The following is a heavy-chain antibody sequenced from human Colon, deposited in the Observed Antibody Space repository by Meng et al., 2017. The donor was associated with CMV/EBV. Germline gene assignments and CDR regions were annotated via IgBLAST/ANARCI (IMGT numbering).Heavy chain of an antibody. CDR2: IRHDGSNE. Sequence: VELLEAGGCVVPPGDSRRLVCAASGIPFSSSGMHWVRQAPGKGLEWVALIRHDGSNEYYAESVRGRFTISRDNSKNTVYLQMNSLRSEDTAVYYCARDKGVRTFDTWGQGILVTVSS. CDR3: ARDKGVRTFDT. V-gene: IGHV3-30*02. J-gene: IGHJ4*02. CDR1: GIPFSSSG. D-gene: IGHD2-21*01.